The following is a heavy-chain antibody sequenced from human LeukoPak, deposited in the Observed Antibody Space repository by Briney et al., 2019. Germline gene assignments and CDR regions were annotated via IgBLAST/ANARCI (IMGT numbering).Heavy chain of an antibody. CDR2: ISGSGDST. D-gene: IGHD5-12*01. J-gene: IGHJ4*02. Sequence: GGSLRLSCAASGFTFNIYAMSWVRQAPGKGLEWVSLISGSGDSTYYADSVKGRFTISRDNSKNMLYLQMNSLRAEDTAAYYCARDIVAKPDYWGQGTLVTVSS. CDR3: ARDIVAKPDY. V-gene: IGHV3-23*01. CDR1: GFTFNIYA.